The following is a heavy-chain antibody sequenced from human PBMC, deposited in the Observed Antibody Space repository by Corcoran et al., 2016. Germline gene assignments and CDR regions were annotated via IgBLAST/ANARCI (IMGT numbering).Heavy chain of an antibody. CDR2: IYYSGST. Sequence: QLQLQESGPGLVKPSETLSLTCTVSGGSISSSSYYWGWIRQPPGKGLEWIGSIYYSGSTYYSPSLKSRVTISVDTSKNQFSLKLSSVTAADTAVYYCAGQSAVHIVVVTGCPFDIWGQGTMVTVSS. D-gene: IGHD2-21*02. CDR1: GGSISSSSYY. J-gene: IGHJ3*02. CDR3: AGQSAVHIVVVTGCPFDI. V-gene: IGHV4-39*01.